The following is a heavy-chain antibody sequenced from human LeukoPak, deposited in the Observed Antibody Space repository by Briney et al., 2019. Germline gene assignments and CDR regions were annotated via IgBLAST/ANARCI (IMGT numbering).Heavy chain of an antibody. CDR1: GGSISSSSYY. CDR3: ARLNKQLHFDY. Sequence: SEPLSLTCTVSGGSISSSSYYWAWLRQPPGRRLEWSASIYYSGSTYYNPSLKSRVTMSVDTYKNHFSLKLSSVTAADTAVYYCARLNKQLHFDYWGQGTLVTVSS. D-gene: IGHD6-19*01. J-gene: IGHJ4*02. V-gene: IGHV4-39*02. CDR2: IYYSGST.